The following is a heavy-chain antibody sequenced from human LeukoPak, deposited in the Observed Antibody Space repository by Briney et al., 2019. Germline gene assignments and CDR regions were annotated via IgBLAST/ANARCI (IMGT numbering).Heavy chain of an antibody. Sequence: ASVKVSCKASGYTFTSYYMHWVRQAPGQGLEWVAIINPTGGSTSYAQKFQGRVTMTRDTSTSTVYMELSSLRSEDTAVYYCARDRRIVAAGDYYAMDVWGQGTTVTVSS. CDR1: GYTFTSYY. CDR3: ARDRRIVAAGDYYAMDV. CDR2: INPTGGST. J-gene: IGHJ6*02. V-gene: IGHV1-46*01. D-gene: IGHD6-13*01.